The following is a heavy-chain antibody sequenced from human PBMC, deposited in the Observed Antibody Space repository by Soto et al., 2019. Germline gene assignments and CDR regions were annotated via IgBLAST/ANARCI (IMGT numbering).Heavy chain of an antibody. Sequence: QVQLVQSGAEVKKPGSSVKVSCTASGGTFNNYTINWVRQAPGRALEWVGRVNPIVGMSNSALKFQGRVTITADKSTSTAFMYLASLKSEDTAIYFCATSYGSGSTHFDSWGQGTLVTVSS. CDR1: GGTFNNYT. D-gene: IGHD3-10*01. CDR2: VNPIVGMS. J-gene: IGHJ5*01. CDR3: ATSYGSGSTHFDS. V-gene: IGHV1-69*02.